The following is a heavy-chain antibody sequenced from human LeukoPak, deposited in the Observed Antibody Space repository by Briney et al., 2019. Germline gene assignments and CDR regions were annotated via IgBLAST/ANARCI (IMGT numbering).Heavy chain of an antibody. Sequence: ASVKVSCKASGGTFSSYAISWVRQAPGQGLEWMGGMIPIFGTANYAQKFQGRVTITADESTSTAYMELSSLRSEDTAVYYCARDIRSSSWYYYYYMDVWCKGTTVTVSS. CDR2: MIPIFGTA. D-gene: IGHD6-6*01. J-gene: IGHJ6*03. V-gene: IGHV1-69*13. CDR1: GGTFSSYA. CDR3: ARDIRSSSWYYYYYMDV.